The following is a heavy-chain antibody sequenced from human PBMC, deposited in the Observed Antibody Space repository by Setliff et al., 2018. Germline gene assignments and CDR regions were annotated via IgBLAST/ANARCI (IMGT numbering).Heavy chain of an antibody. CDR1: GYTFTNYG. J-gene: IGHJ3*01. D-gene: IGHD2-2*01. V-gene: IGHV1-18*01. CDR3: ARFGGSCSSSSCYASDL. CDR2: IITNTGKT. Sequence: ASVKVSCKASGYTFTNYGFTWVRQAPGQGLEWMGMIITNTGKTSYPKKFQGRVTMTTDTYTGTGYMELRSLTSDDTAVYFCARFGGSCSSSSCYASDLWGQGTMVTVSS.